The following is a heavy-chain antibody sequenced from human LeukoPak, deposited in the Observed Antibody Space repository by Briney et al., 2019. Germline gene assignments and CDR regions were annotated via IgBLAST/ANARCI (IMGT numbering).Heavy chain of an antibody. D-gene: IGHD3-22*01. CDR2: VYYSGSP. J-gene: IGHJ5*02. Sequence: PSGTLSLTCTVSGGSISNSNYYWGWIRQPPGKGLEWIGAVYYSGSPYYNPSLKSRVTIYVDTSKNQFSLRLSSVTAADTAVYYCARLHTIYDSSGYLFFDWFDPWGQGTLVTVSS. V-gene: IGHV4-39*01. CDR3: ARLHTIYDSSGYLFFDWFDP. CDR1: GGSISNSNYY.